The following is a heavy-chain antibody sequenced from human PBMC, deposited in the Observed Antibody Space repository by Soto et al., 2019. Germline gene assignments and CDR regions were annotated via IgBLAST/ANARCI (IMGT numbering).Heavy chain of an antibody. D-gene: IGHD6-13*01. V-gene: IGHV4-4*02. J-gene: IGHJ4*02. CDR1: GGSLSSSNW. CDR2: IYHSGST. Sequence: SETLSLTCAVSGGSLSSSNWWKWGRQPPGKGLEWIGEIYHSGSTNYNPSLKSRVTISVDKSKNQFSLKLSSVTAADTAVYYCARAAPYSSSHFDYWGQETLVTVSS. CDR3: ARAAPYSSSHFDY.